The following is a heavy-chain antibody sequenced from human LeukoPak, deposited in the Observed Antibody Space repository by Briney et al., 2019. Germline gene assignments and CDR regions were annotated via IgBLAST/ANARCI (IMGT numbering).Heavy chain of an antibody. CDR2: MNPNSGNT. J-gene: IGHJ4*02. V-gene: IGHV1-8*01. D-gene: IGHD6-19*01. Sequence: ASVKVSCKASGYTFTSYDINWVRQATGQGLEWMGWMNPNSGNTGYAQKFQGRVTMTRNTSISTAYMELSSLRSEDTAVYYCARATGIAVAGKTNFDYWGQGTLVTVSS. CDR3: ARATGIAVAGKTNFDY. CDR1: GYTFTSYD.